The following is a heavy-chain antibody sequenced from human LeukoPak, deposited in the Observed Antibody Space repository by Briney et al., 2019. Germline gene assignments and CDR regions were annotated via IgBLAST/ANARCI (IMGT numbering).Heavy chain of an antibody. CDR1: GGTFSSYA. J-gene: IGHJ6*02. D-gene: IGHD2-15*01. V-gene: IGHV1-69*04. CDR2: IIPILGIA. Sequence: SVKVSCKASGGTFSSYAISWVRQAPGQGLEWMGRIIPILGIANYAQKFQGRVTITADKSTRTAYMELSSLRSEDTAVYYCASLGCSGGSCYSNYYYYGMDVWGQGTTVTVSS. CDR3: ASLGCSGGSCYSNYYYYGMDV.